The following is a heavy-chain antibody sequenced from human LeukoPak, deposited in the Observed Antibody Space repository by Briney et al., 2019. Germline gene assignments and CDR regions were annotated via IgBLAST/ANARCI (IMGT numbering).Heavy chain of an antibody. CDR1: GGSFSGYY. Sequence: PSETLSLTCAVYGGSFSGYYWSWIRQPPGKGLEWIGEINHSGSTNYNPSLKSRVTISVDTSKNQFSLQLNSVTPEDTAVYYCARDRTGDLEFDYWGQGTLVTVSS. CDR3: ARDRTGDLEFDY. J-gene: IGHJ4*02. D-gene: IGHD7-27*01. V-gene: IGHV4-34*01. CDR2: INHSGST.